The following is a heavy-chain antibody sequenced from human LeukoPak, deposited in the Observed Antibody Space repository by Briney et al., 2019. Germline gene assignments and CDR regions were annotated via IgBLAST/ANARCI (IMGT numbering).Heavy chain of an antibody. D-gene: IGHD3-10*01. V-gene: IGHV1-46*01. CDR2: INPSGGST. J-gene: IGHJ5*02. CDR3: ARARITMVRGVNGNNWFDP. Sequence: ASVKVSCKASGYTFTSYYMHWVRQAPGQGLEWMGIINPSGGSTSYAQKFQGRVTMTRDTSTSTVYMELSSLRSEDTAVYYCARARITMVRGVNGNNWFDPWGQGTLVTVSS. CDR1: GYTFTSYY.